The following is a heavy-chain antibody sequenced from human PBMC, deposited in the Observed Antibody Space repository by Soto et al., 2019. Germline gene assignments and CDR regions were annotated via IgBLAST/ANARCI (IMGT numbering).Heavy chain of an antibody. CDR3: ARARPRGYCSGGSCYYNWFDP. D-gene: IGHD2-15*01. CDR1: GGTFSSYA. J-gene: IGHJ5*02. CDR2: IIPIFGTA. Sequence: QVQLVQSGAEVKKPGSSVKVSCKASGGTFSSYAISWVRQAPGQGLEWMGGIIPIFGTANYAQKFQGRVTITADESTSTAYMELSSLRSEDTAVYYCARARPRGYCSGGSCYYNWFDPWGLGTLVTVSS. V-gene: IGHV1-69*01.